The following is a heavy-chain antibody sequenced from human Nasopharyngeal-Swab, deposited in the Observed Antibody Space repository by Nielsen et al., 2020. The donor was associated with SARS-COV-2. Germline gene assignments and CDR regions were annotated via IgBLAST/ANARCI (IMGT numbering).Heavy chain of an antibody. CDR3: ARGRWVVLMVYARYYFDY. Sequence: SETLSLTCAVYGGSFSGYYWSWIRQPPGKGLEWIGEINHSGSTNYNPSLKSRATISVDTSKNQFSLKLSSVTAADTAVYYCARGRWVVLMVYARYYFDYWGQGTLVTVSS. V-gene: IGHV4-34*01. CDR2: INHSGST. CDR1: GGSFSGYY. D-gene: IGHD2-8*01. J-gene: IGHJ4*02.